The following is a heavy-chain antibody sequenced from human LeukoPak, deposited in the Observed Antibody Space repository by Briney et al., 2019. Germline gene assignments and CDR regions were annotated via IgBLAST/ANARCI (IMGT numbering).Heavy chain of an antibody. J-gene: IGHJ5*02. D-gene: IGHD3-10*01. Sequence: SETLSLTCTVSGGSISSYYWSWIRQPPGKGLEWIGYIYYSGSTNYNPSLKSRVTMSVDTSKNQFSLKLSSVTAADTAVYYCARVFHPINGYGSGSYSFLGSLDPWGQETLVTVSS. CDR2: IYYSGST. CDR1: GGSISSYY. CDR3: ARVFHPINGYGSGSYSFLGSLDP. V-gene: IGHV4-59*12.